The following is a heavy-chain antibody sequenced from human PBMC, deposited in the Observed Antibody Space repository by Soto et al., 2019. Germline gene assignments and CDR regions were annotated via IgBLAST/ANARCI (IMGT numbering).Heavy chain of an antibody. D-gene: IGHD3-3*01. V-gene: IGHV1-69*02. CDR2: IIPILGIA. CDR3: ARADDFWSGLDV. J-gene: IGHJ6*04. CDR1: GGTFSSYT. Sequence: QVQLVQSGAEVKKPGSSVKVSCKASGGTFSSYTISWVRQAPGQGLEWLGRIIPILGIANYGQKFQGRVTITADKSTSTAYMELSSLRSEDTAVYYCARADDFWSGLDVWGKGTTVTVSS.